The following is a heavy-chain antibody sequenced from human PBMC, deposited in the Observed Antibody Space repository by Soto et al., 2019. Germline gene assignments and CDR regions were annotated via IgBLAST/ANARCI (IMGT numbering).Heavy chain of an antibody. CDR2: IYYSGST. CDR3: ARLWSGSRQGFDP. CDR1: GGSISSGDYY. D-gene: IGHD3-3*01. J-gene: IGHJ5*02. V-gene: IGHV4-31*03. Sequence: QVQLQESGPGLVKPSQTLSLTSTVSGGSISSGDYYCSWIRQHPGQGLEWIRYIYYSGSTYYNLSLKSRVTISVDTSKNQFSLKLSSVTAADTAVYYCARLWSGSRQGFDPWGQVTLVTVSS.